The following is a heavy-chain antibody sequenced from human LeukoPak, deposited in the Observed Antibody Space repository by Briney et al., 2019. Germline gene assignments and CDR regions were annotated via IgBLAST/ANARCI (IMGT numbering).Heavy chain of an antibody. CDR1: GYTFTSYY. D-gene: IGHD6-13*01. V-gene: IGHV1-46*01. CDR3: ARGGMGYFDY. CDR2: IYPSGGST. J-gene: IGHJ4*02. Sequence: ASVKASCKASGYTFTSYYIHWVRQAPGQGLEWMGIIYPSGGSTTYALKFQGRLTMTRDTSTSAVYMELSSLRSEDTAVYYCARGGMGYFDYWGQGTLVTVSS.